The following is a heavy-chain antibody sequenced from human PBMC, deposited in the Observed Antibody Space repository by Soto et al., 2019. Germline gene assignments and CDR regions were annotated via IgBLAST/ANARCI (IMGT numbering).Heavy chain of an antibody. V-gene: IGHV3-30*18. CDR2: ISYDGSNK. J-gene: IGHJ4*02. CDR3: AKEEAVDNIDD. D-gene: IGHD6-19*01. CDR1: GFTFSSYG. Sequence: PGGSLRLSCAAAGFTFSSYGMHWVRQAPGKGLEWVAVISYDGSNKYYADSVKGRFTISRDNSKNTLYLQMNSLRAEDTAVYYCAKEEAVDNIDDWGQGTLVTVSS.